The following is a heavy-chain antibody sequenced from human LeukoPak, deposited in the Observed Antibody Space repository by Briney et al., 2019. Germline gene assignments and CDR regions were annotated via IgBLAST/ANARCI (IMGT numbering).Heavy chain of an antibody. D-gene: IGHD2-2*01. J-gene: IGHJ4*02. CDR3: ARAHCSSTSCPGY. Sequence: SVKVSCKASGYTFTGYYMHWVRQAPGQGLEWMGRINPNSGGTNYAQKFQGRVTMTRDTSISTAYMELSSLRSDDTAVYYCARAHCSSTSCPGYWGQGTLVTVSS. CDR1: GYTFTGYY. CDR2: INPNSGGT. V-gene: IGHV1-2*06.